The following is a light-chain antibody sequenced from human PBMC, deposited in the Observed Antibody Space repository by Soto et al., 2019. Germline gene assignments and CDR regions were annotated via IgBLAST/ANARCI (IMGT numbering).Light chain of an antibody. CDR3: QQYNNWPPVT. Sequence: EIVMTQSPATLSLSPGERATLSCRASQSVSSDLAWYHQKPGQAPRLLIYGASTRATGIPARFSGSGSGTEFALTINSLQSEDFAVYYCQQYNNWPPVTFGQGTKVDIK. V-gene: IGKV3-15*01. CDR1: QSVSSD. CDR2: GAS. J-gene: IGKJ1*01.